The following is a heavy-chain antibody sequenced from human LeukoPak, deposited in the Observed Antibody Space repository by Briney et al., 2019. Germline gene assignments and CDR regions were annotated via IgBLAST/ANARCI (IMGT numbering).Heavy chain of an antibody. CDR2: IYPGDSET. V-gene: IGHV5-51*01. D-gene: IGHD2-8*01. Sequence: GESLKISCKGSGYSFTSYWIGWVRQMPGKGLEWMGIIYPGDSETRFSPSFQGQVTISADKSITTAYLQWKSLKASDTAMYSCARQMGYANWFDPWGQGPLVTVSS. CDR3: ARQMGYANWFDP. J-gene: IGHJ5*02. CDR1: GYSFTSYW.